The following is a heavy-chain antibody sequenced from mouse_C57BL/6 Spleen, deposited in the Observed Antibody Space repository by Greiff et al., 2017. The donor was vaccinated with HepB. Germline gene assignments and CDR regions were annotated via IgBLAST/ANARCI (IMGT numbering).Heavy chain of an antibody. V-gene: IGHV1-18*01. J-gene: IGHJ2*01. CDR2: INPNNGGT. D-gene: IGHD2-3*01. CDR1: GYTFTDYN. CDR3: ARKGVYDGYFYYFDY. Sequence: EVKLVESGPELVKPGASVKIPCKASGYTFTDYNMDWVKQSHGKSLEWIGDINPNNGGTIYNQKFKGKATLTVDKSSSTAYMELRSLTSEDTAVYYCARKGVYDGYFYYFDYWGQGTTLTVSS.